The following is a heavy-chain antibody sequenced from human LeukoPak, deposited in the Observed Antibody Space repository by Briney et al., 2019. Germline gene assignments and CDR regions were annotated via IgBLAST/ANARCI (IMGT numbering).Heavy chain of an antibody. CDR1: GGSISSGGYS. Sequence: SETLSLTCAVPGGSISSGGYSWSWIRQPPGKGLEWIGYIYHSGSTYYNPSLKSRVTISVDRSKNQFSLKLSSVTAADTAVYYCARGYCSGGSCQFDYWGQGTLVTVSS. CDR3: ARGYCSGGSCQFDY. V-gene: IGHV4-30-2*01. CDR2: IYHSGST. J-gene: IGHJ4*02. D-gene: IGHD2-15*01.